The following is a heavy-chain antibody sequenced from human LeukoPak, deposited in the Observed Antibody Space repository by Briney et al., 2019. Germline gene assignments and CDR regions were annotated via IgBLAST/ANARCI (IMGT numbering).Heavy chain of an antibody. V-gene: IGHV3-21*01. Sequence: GGSLRLSCAASGFTFSSYSMNWVRQAPGKGLEWVSSISSSSSYIYYADSVKGRLTISRDNAKNSLYLQMNSLRAEDTAVYYCARARYGSGISDFDYWGQGTLVTVSS. CDR1: GFTFSSYS. CDR3: ARARYGSGISDFDY. D-gene: IGHD3-10*01. J-gene: IGHJ4*02. CDR2: ISSSSSYI.